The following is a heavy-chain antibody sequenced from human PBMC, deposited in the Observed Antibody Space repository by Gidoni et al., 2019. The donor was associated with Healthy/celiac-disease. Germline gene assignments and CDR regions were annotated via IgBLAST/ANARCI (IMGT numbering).Heavy chain of an antibody. Sequence: EVQLVESGGGLVQPGGSLRLSGAASGFTFSSYAMHWVRQAPGKGLEYVSAICSNGGSTYYANSVKGRFTISRDNSKNTLYLQMGSLRAEDMAVYYCARVGGLEGAFDIWGQGTMVTVSS. V-gene: IGHV3-64*01. D-gene: IGHD1-1*01. CDR3: ARVGGLEGAFDI. CDR1: GFTFSSYA. CDR2: ICSNGGST. J-gene: IGHJ3*02.